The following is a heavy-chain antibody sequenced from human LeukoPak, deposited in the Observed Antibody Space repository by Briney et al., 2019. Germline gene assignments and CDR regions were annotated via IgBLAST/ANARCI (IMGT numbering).Heavy chain of an antibody. V-gene: IGHV1-18*01. J-gene: IGHJ4*02. Sequence: GASVKVSCKASGGTFSSYAISWVRQAPGQGLEWMGWISTYNGNTHYVQKLQGRLTMTTDTSTSTAYMELRSLTSDDTAVYYCARSYRDGSGSYLSYWGQGTLVTVSS. D-gene: IGHD3-10*01. CDR3: ARSYRDGSGSYLSY. CDR1: GGTFSSYA. CDR2: ISTYNGNT.